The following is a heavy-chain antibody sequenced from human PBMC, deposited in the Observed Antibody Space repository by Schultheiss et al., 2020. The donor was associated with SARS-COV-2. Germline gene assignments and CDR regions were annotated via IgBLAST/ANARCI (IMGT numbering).Heavy chain of an antibody. V-gene: IGHV4-4*02. CDR3: ARGRFVLY. CDR2: INHSGST. Sequence: SETLSLTCTVSGGSFSSNDWWSWVRQPPGKGLEWIGEINHSGSTNYNPSLKGRVTISVDTSKNQFSLKLSSVTAADTAVYYCARGRFVLYWGQGTLVTVSS. CDR1: GGSFSSNDW. J-gene: IGHJ4*02. D-gene: IGHD3-10*01.